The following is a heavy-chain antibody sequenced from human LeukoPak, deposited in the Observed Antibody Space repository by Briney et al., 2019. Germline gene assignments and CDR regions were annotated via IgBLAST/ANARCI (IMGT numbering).Heavy chain of an antibody. D-gene: IGHD4-17*01. CDR1: GGSISSSSYY. CDR3: ARVRSSRGLGDYGDFYYYYGVDV. Sequence: SETLSLTCTVSGGSISSSSYYWGWIRQPPGKGLEWIGSIYYSGSTYYNPSLKSRVTMSVDTSKNYFSLKVNSVTAADTAVYYCARVRSSRGLGDYGDFYYYYGVDVWGQGTTVTVSS. J-gene: IGHJ6*02. CDR2: IYYSGST. V-gene: IGHV4-39*02.